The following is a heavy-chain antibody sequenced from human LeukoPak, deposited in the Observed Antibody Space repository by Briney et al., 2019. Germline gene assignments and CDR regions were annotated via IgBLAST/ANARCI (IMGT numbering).Heavy chain of an antibody. CDR1: GFTVSSNY. V-gene: IGHV3-66*01. CDR2: IYSGGST. D-gene: IGHD3-16*01. CDR3: AKGPDDYVWGSPDY. J-gene: IGHJ4*02. Sequence: GGSLRPSCSASGFTVSSNYMSWVRQAPGKGLEWVSVIYSGGSTYYADSVKGRFTISRDNSKNTLYLQMNSLRAEDTAVYYCAKGPDDYVWGSPDYWGQGTLVTVSS.